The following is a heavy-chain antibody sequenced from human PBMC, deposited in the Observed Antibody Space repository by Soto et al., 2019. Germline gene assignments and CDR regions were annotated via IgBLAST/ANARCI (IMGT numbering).Heavy chain of an antibody. J-gene: IGHJ4*02. D-gene: IGHD4-4*01. CDR1: GFTFSSYN. Sequence: EVQLVESGGGLVQPGGSLRLSCIVSGFTFSSYNMNWVRQAPGKGLEWVTYIRGSGSTIYYADSVKGRFTISRDNVKNSLYLQMNSLRDEDTAVYYCARSKYIDYWGQGTLVTVSS. CDR2: IRGSGSTI. CDR3: ARSKYIDY. V-gene: IGHV3-48*02.